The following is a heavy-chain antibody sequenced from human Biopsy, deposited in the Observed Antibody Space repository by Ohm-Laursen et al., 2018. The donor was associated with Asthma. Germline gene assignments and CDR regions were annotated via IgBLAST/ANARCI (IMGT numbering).Heavy chain of an antibody. J-gene: IGHJ4*02. CDR1: GGTFSNFA. V-gene: IGHV1-69*01. D-gene: IGHD6-19*01. Sequence: SSVKISCKAPGGTFSNFAISWVRQAPGQGLECLGGIMTVFGTTNYAQKFQGRVTITADESTSTAYMEVTSLRSEDTAIYYCARCQVGYSSGWSLLLKKIYYSGMDVWGQGTLVTVSS. CDR3: ARCQVGYSSGWSLLLKKIYYSGMDV. CDR2: IMTVFGTT.